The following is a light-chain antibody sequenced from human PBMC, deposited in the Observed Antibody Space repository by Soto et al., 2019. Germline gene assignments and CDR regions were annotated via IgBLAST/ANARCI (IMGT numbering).Light chain of an antibody. CDR1: QSISSW. J-gene: IGKJ4*01. CDR2: DAS. Sequence: DIQMTQSPSTLSASVGDRVTITCRASQSISSWLAWYQQKPGKAHKLLIYDASSLESGVPSRFSGSGSGTKFTLTISSLQPDDFATYYCQQYNSYPLTFGGGTKV. V-gene: IGKV1-5*01. CDR3: QQYNSYPLT.